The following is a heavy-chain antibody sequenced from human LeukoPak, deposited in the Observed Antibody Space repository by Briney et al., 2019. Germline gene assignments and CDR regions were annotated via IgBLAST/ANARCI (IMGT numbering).Heavy chain of an antibody. CDR2: IIPILGIA. D-gene: IGHD7-27*01. CDR3: ATGGTRGAYYGMDV. CDR1: GGTFSSYA. J-gene: IGHJ6*02. V-gene: IGHV1-69*04. Sequence: SVKVSCKASGGTFSSYAISWVRQAPGQGPEWMGRIIPILGIANYAQKFQGRVTITADKSTSTAYMELSSLRSEDTAVYYCATGGTRGAYYGMDVWGQGTTVTVSS.